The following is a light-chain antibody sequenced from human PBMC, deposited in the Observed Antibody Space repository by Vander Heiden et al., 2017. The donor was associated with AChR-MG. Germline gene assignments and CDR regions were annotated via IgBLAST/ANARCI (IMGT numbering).Light chain of an antibody. V-gene: IGLV3-1*01. Sequence: SYELTQPPSVSVSPGQTASITCSGDKLGDKYACWYQQKPGQSPVLVIYQNTKRPSGIPERFSGSNSGNTATLTIRGTQAMDEADYYCQAWDSSAVAFGGGTKLTVL. CDR2: QNT. J-gene: IGLJ2*01. CDR3: QAWDSSAVA. CDR1: KLGDKY.